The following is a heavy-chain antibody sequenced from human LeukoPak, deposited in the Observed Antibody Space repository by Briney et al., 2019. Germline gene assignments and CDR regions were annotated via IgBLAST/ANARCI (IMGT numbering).Heavy chain of an antibody. V-gene: IGHV3-30-3*01. J-gene: IGHJ4*02. Sequence: PGGSLRLSCAASGFTFSSYAMPWVRQAPGKGLEWVAVISYDGSNKYYADSVKGRFTISRDNSKNTLYLQMNSLRAEDTAVYYCAREVAYGDYGGFDYWGQGTLVTVSS. CDR3: AREVAYGDYGGFDY. CDR1: GFTFSSYA. CDR2: ISYDGSNK. D-gene: IGHD4-17*01.